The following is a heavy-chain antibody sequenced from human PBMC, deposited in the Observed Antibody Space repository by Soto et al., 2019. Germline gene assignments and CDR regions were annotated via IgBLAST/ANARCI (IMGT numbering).Heavy chain of an antibody. D-gene: IGHD5-12*01. CDR2: ISPYNGDT. CDR1: GYTFTSYG. CDR3: VRDSLGGPLVATIHLDL. J-gene: IGHJ4*02. Sequence: QVQLVQSGAEVKKPGASVKVSCKASGYTFTSYGISWVRQAPGQGLEWMGLISPYNGDTIYAQKFQGRVIVTTDTATSTAYMELRSLRSDDTAVYYCVRDSLGGPLVATIHLDLWGQGTLVTVSS. V-gene: IGHV1-18*01.